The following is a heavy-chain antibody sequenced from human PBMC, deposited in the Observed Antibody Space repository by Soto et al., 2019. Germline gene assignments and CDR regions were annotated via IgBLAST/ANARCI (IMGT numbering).Heavy chain of an antibody. CDR3: ARVFYDSMTHYFAY. CDR1: GYSFSTYC. D-gene: IGHD3-9*01. V-gene: IGHV5-51*01. CDR2: IYPGDSDT. Sequence: GESLKISCKGSGYSFSTYCIGWVRQMPGKGLKWMGIIYPGDSDTRYSPSFQGQVTISADKSISTAYLQWSSLKASDTAMYYCARVFYDSMTHYFAYCGRGTLVTVSS. J-gene: IGHJ4*02.